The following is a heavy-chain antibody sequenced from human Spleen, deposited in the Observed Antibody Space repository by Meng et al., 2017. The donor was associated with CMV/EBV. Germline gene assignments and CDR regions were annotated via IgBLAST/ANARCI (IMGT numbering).Heavy chain of an antibody. CDR3: AREVGYVFDI. J-gene: IGHJ3*02. Sequence: GESLKISCAASGFTFSNYWMHWVRQPPGKGLEWVSVIHSGGSTYYADSVKGRFTISRDNSKNTLYLQMNSLRAEDTAVYYCAREVGYVFDIWGQGTMVTVSS. V-gene: IGHV3-53*01. CDR1: GFTFSNYW. CDR2: IHSGGST.